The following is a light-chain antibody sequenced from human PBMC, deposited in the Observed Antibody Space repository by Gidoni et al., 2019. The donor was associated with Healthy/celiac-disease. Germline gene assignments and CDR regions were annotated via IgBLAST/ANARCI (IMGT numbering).Light chain of an antibody. Sequence: DIVMTQSPDSLAVSLGERATINCKYSQSVLYSSNNKNYLAWYQQKPGQPPKLLIYWASTRESGVPDRFSGSGSGTDFTLTISSLQAEDVAVYYCQQYYSTPPPTFGQGTKLEIK. CDR2: WAS. V-gene: IGKV4-1*01. CDR3: QQYYSTPPPT. J-gene: IGKJ2*01. CDR1: QSVLYSSNNKNY.